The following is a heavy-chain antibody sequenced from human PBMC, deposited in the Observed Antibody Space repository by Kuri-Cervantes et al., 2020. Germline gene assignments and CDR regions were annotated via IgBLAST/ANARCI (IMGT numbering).Heavy chain of an antibody. CDR1: GYTFTYRY. CDR3: AREVRDFDDPRGDY. CDR2: INPNSGGT. D-gene: IGHD4-23*01. Sequence: ASVKVSCKASGYTFTYRYLHWVRQAPGQGLEWMGWINPNSGGTNYAQKFQGRVTMARGTSINTAYMELRRLRSDDTAVYYCAREVRDFDDPRGDYWGQGTLVTVSS. V-gene: IGHV1-2*02. J-gene: IGHJ4*02.